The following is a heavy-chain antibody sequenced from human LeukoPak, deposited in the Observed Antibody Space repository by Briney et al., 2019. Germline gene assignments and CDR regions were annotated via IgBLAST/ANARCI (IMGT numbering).Heavy chain of an antibody. D-gene: IGHD2-21*02. V-gene: IGHV3-23*01. CDR2: ISGSGGST. CDR3: ARDRATRWGDKLYFDY. Sequence: PGGSLRLSCAASGFTVSSYAMSWVRQAPGKGLEWVSAISGSGGSTYYADSVKGRFTISRDNSKSTLYLQMNSLRAEDTAVYYCARDRATRWGDKLYFDYWGQGTLVTVSS. CDR1: GFTVSSYA. J-gene: IGHJ4*02.